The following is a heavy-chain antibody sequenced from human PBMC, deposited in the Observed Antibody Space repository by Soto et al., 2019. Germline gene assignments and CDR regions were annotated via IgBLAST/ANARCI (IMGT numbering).Heavy chain of an antibody. Sequence: SETLSLTCTVAGASISRGGYYWSWIRQHPEKGLEWLGYIYNSGSTYYSPSLKSRLTISADTSKNQLSLELRSVTDADTAIYYCARGVFAASVVVGYWGQGTLVTVSS. CDR1: GASISRGGYY. CDR2: IYNSGST. CDR3: ARGVFAASVVVGY. J-gene: IGHJ4*02. V-gene: IGHV4-31*03. D-gene: IGHD2-15*01.